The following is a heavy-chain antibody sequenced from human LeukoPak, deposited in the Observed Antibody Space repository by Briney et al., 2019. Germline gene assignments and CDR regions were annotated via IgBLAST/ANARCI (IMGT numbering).Heavy chain of an antibody. D-gene: IGHD1-26*01. V-gene: IGHV5-51*01. Sequence: GQSLQISCQGSGYSVTTYWIVCVRHMPGKGLEWMALIYPGDSDTKYSPSFHGHVTISADKSISTPYLQWSSLKASDTAMYYGARLPPGNGVDVWGKGTTVTVSS. CDR2: IYPGDSDT. CDR1: GYSVTTYW. J-gene: IGHJ6*04. CDR3: ARLPPGNGVDV.